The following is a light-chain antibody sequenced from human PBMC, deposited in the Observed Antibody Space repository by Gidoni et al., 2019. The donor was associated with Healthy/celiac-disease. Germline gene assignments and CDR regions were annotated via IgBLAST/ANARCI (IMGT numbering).Light chain of an antibody. CDR1: QSISSY. Sequence: DSKITHSPSSLSASVGDRVTITCRASQSISSYLNWYQQKPGKAPKLLIYAASSLQTGIPSRFSGSGSGTDFTLTISSLQPEDFATYYCQQSYSTLYSFGQGTKLEIK. J-gene: IGKJ2*03. CDR3: QQSYSTLYS. V-gene: IGKV1-39*01. CDR2: AAS.